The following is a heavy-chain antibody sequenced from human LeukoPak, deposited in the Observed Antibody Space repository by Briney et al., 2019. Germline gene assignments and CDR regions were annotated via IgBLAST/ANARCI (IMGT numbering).Heavy chain of an antibody. CDR3: ARDKVVGATYFDY. Sequence: GGSLRLSCAASGFTFSSHWMSSVRQAPGKGPEWVANIKQDGTEIYYVDSVKGRFTISRDNAKNSLYLQMNSLRDEDTAVYYCARDKVVGATYFDYWGQGTLVTVSS. V-gene: IGHV3-7*01. D-gene: IGHD1-26*01. J-gene: IGHJ4*02. CDR1: GFTFSSHW. CDR2: IKQDGTEI.